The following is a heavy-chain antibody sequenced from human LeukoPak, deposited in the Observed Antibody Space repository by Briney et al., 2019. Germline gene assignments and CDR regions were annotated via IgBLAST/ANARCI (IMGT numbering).Heavy chain of an antibody. CDR2: IIPILGIA. J-gene: IGHJ4*02. V-gene: IGHV1-69*04. CDR1: GGTFSSYA. Sequence: GASVKVSCKASGGTFSSYAISWVRQAPGQGLEWMGRIIPILGIANYAQKFQGRVTITADKSTSTAYMELSSLRSEDTAVYYCARLPSPPDSSGYFQTPYWGQGTLVTVSS. D-gene: IGHD3-22*01. CDR3: ARLPSPPDSSGYFQTPY.